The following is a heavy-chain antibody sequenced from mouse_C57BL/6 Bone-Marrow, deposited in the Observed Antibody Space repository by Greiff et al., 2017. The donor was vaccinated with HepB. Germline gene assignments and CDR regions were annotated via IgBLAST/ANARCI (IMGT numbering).Heavy chain of an antibody. CDR1: GYTFTDYY. J-gene: IGHJ4*01. V-gene: IGHV1-19*01. Sequence: EVQLQESGPVLVKPGASVKMSCKASGYTFTDYYMNWVKQSHGKSLEWIGVINPYNGGTSYNQKFKGKATLTVDKSSSTAYMELNSLTSEDSAVYYCARDGNGSMDYWGQGTSVTVSS. D-gene: IGHD2-1*01. CDR3: ARDGNGSMDY. CDR2: INPYNGGT.